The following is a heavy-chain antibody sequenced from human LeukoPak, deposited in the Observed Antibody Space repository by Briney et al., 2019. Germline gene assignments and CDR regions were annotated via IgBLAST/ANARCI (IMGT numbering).Heavy chain of an antibody. J-gene: IGHJ4*02. CDR2: IYYSGST. CDR1: GVSISSYY. CDR3: ASLRYDFWSGYYLGLDY. D-gene: IGHD3-3*01. V-gene: IGHV4-59*01. Sequence: SETLSLTCTVFGVSISSYYWSWIRQPPGKGLEWIGYIYYSGSTNYNPSLKSRVTISVDTSKNQFSLKLSSVTAADTAVYYCASLRYDFWSGYYLGLDYWGQGTLVTVSS.